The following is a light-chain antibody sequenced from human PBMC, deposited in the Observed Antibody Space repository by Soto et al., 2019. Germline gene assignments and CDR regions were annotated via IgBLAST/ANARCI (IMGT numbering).Light chain of an antibody. CDR1: QSISTY. Sequence: DIQMTQSPSSLSASVGDRVTITCRASQSISTYLNWYQQKPGKAPKLLIYAASSLESGVPSRFSGSQSGTEFTLTISSLQPDDFATYYCQQVNNYPITFGQGTRLEIK. CDR3: QQVNNYPIT. CDR2: AAS. J-gene: IGKJ5*01. V-gene: IGKV1-17*01.